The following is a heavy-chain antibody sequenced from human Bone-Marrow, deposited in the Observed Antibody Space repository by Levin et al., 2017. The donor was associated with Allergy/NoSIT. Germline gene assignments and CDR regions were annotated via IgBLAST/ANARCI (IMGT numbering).Heavy chain of an antibody. D-gene: IGHD2-2*01. CDR3: AREVELDQLLRQYYYYDYAMDV. J-gene: IGHJ6*02. CDR2: ISSSSSYI. V-gene: IGHV3-21*01. CDR1: GFTFSNYP. Sequence: GESLKISCAASGFTFSNYPMNWVRQAPGKGLEWVSCISSSSSYIYYADSVKGRFTISRDNAKNSLYLQMNSLRAEDTAVYYCAREVELDQLLRQYYYYDYAMDVWGQGTTVTVSS.